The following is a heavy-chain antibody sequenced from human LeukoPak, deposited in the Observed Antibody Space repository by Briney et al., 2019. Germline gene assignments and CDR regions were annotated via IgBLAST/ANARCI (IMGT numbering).Heavy chain of an antibody. Sequence: SETLSLTCTVSGGSISSYYWSWIRQPAGKGLEWIGRIHTSGSTDYNPSLKSRVTMSVDTSKNQFSLKLRSVTAADTALYYCAREGSMTARPFVSIDYWGQGTLVTVSS. V-gene: IGHV4-4*07. CDR1: GGSISSYY. CDR2: IHTSGST. D-gene: IGHD6-6*01. CDR3: AREGSMTARPFVSIDY. J-gene: IGHJ4*02.